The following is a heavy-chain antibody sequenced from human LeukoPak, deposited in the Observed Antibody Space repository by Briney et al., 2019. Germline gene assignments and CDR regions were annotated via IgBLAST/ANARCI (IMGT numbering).Heavy chain of an antibody. D-gene: IGHD2-8*02. CDR2: LSGSGITT. CDR3: VKVGGGGCWYWSP. J-gene: IGHJ5*02. Sequence: PGGSLRLSCAASGFTFSNSAMSWVRQAPGKGLEWVSTLSGSGITTYYADSVKGRFTISRDNSKNTLYLQMNILRVEDTAVYYCVKVGGGGCWYWSPWGQGTLVTVSS. V-gene: IGHV3-23*01. CDR1: GFTFSNSA.